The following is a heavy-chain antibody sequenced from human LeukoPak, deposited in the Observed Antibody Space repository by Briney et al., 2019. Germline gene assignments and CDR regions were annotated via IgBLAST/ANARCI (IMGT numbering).Heavy chain of an antibody. CDR2: IYYSGNT. J-gene: IGHJ4*02. Sequence: SETLSLTCTVSSGSFSSDNYSWGWTRQPPGKGLEWIGSIYYSGNTFHNPSLKSRVTISVDKPKNQISLKFSYVTAADTAVYYCARDMRPIVGLTGSQFDYWGPGTLVTVSS. D-gene: IGHD2-21*01. CDR3: ARDMRPIVGLTGSQFDY. CDR1: SGSFSSDNYS. V-gene: IGHV4-39*07.